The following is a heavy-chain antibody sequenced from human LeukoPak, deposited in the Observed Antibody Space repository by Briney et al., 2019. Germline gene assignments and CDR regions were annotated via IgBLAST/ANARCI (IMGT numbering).Heavy chain of an antibody. V-gene: IGHV3-21*01. CDR1: GFTFSSYS. Sequence: PGGSLRLSCAASGFTFSSYSMNWVRQAPGKGLEWVSSISSSSSYIYYADSVKGRFTISRDNAKNSLYLQMNSLRAEDTAVYYCARGLNSGNQVPYYFDYWGQGTLVTVSS. D-gene: IGHD4-23*01. CDR2: ISSSSSYI. J-gene: IGHJ4*02. CDR3: ARGLNSGNQVPYYFDY.